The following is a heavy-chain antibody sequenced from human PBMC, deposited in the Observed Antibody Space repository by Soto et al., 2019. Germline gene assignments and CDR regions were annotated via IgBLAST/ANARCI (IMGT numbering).Heavy chain of an antibody. D-gene: IGHD2-15*01. CDR1: GGTFSSYA. CDR3: ANLSSGGRPNNHHGMDG. Sequence: QVQLVQSGAEVKKPGSSVKVSCKASGGTFSSYAISWVRQAPGQGLEWMGGIIPIFGTANYEQKFQGSVTSTADESTSTAYMELSRLRSEDTAVYYCANLSSGGRPNNHHGMDGWGQGATVTVPS. V-gene: IGHV1-69*12. CDR2: IIPIFGTA. J-gene: IGHJ6*02.